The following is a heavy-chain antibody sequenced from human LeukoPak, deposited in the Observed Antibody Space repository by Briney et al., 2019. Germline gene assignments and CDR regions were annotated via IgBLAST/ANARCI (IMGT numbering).Heavy chain of an antibody. CDR3: AKGSDYYDSSGYPREDAFDI. CDR1: GFTVSSNY. Sequence: GGSLRLSCAASGFTVSSNYMSWVRQAPGKGLEWVSYFSSSSTTIYYADSVKGRFTITRDNAKNSLYLQMNSLRAEDTAVYYCAKGSDYYDSSGYPREDAFDIWGQGTMVTVSS. CDR2: FSSSSTTI. V-gene: IGHV3-48*01. D-gene: IGHD3-22*01. J-gene: IGHJ3*02.